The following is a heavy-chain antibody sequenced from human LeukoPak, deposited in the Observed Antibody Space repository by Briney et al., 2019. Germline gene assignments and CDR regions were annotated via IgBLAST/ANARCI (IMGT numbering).Heavy chain of an antibody. V-gene: IGHV1-69*13. J-gene: IGHJ4*02. CDR3: ARGVGTAMVSCDY. CDR2: IIPIFGTA. Sequence: ASVNVSCKASGGTFSNYAITWVRQAPGQGLEWMGGIIPIFGTANSAQKFQGRVTITADESASTAYMELSSLRSEDTAVYYCARGVGTAMVSCDYWGQGTLVTVSS. D-gene: IGHD5-18*01. CDR1: GGTFSNYA.